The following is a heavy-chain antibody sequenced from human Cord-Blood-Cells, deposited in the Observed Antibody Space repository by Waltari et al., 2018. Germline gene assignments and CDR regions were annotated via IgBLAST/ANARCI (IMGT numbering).Heavy chain of an antibody. CDR3: ASSSRGIVVVPAASGDAFDI. V-gene: IGHV7-4-1*02. D-gene: IGHD2-2*01. J-gene: IGHJ3*02. CDR1: GYTFTSYA. CDR2: INTNTGNP. Sequence: QVQLVQSGSELKKPGASVKVSCKASGYTFTSYAMNWVRQAPGHGLGWMGWINTNTGNPTYAQGFTGRFVFSLDTSVSTAYLQISSLKAEDTAVYYCASSSRGIVVVPAASGDAFDIWGQGTMVTVSS.